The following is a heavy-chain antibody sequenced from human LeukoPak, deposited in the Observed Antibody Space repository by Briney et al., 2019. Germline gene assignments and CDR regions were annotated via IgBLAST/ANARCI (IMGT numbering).Heavy chain of an antibody. D-gene: IGHD6-19*01. CDR2: ISVSGDTK. V-gene: IGHV3-23*01. CDR1: GFTITDYG. J-gene: IGHJ4*02. CDR3: AQGYSSGWYPY. Sequence: GGSLRLSCAVSGFTITDYGVSWVRQAPGKGLEWVSAISVSGDTKYYADSVKGRFIISRDNSRNTLYLQINSLRAEDTALYYCAQGYSSGWYPYWGQGTLVTVSS.